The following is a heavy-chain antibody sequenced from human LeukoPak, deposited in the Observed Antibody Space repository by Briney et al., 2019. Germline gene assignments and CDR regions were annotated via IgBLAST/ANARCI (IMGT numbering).Heavy chain of an antibody. J-gene: IGHJ6*02. Sequence: SETLSLTCAVYGGSFSGYYWSWIRQPPGKGLEWIGEINHSGSTNYNPPLKSRVTISVDTSKNQFSLKLSSVTAADTAVYYCARADVLLWFGESLTDYGMDVWGQGTTVTVAS. CDR1: GGSFSGYY. CDR2: INHSGST. D-gene: IGHD3-10*01. CDR3: ARADVLLWFGESLTDYGMDV. V-gene: IGHV4-34*01.